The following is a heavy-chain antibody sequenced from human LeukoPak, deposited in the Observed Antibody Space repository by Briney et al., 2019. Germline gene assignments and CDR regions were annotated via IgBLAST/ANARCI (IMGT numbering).Heavy chain of an antibody. J-gene: IGHJ4*02. Sequence: PGGSLRLSCAASGFTFSAYAMIWVRQAPGKGLEWVSGISGSGSSTYYADSVKGRFTISRDNSKNTLYLQLNSLRVEDTAVYYCAKEGSIRRIVFDYWGQGTLVTVSS. V-gene: IGHV3-23*01. CDR1: GFTFSAYA. CDR3: AKEGSIRRIVFDY. CDR2: ISGSGSST. D-gene: IGHD1-26*01.